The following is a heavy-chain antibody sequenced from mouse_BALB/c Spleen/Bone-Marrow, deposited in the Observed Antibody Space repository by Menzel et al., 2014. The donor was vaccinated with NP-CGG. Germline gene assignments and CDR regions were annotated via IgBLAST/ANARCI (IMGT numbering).Heavy chain of an antibody. CDR3: ARGIRNYFDY. D-gene: IGHD3-2*02. CDR2: ILPGSGSS. Sequence: QVQLQQSGAELMKPGASVKISCKATGYTFSNYWIERVKQRPGHGLEWIGEILPGSGSSQYNEKFKGKATFTADTSSNTAYMQLSSLTSEDSAVYYCARGIRNYFDYWGQGTTPTVSS. V-gene: IGHV1-9*01. J-gene: IGHJ2*01. CDR1: GYTFSNYW.